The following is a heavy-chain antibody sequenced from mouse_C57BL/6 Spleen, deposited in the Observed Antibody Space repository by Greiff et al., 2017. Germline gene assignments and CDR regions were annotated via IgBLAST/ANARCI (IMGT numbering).Heavy chain of an antibody. CDR2: IYPSVSET. CDR1: GYTFTSYW. Sequence: QVRLQPPGAELVRPGSSVKLSCKASGYTFTSYWLAWGKQRPGQGLAWIGNIYPSVSETHYNQTFKDKATLTVDKTSITAYMLLSSLTSEVSAVYYCARDSSGYIDVWGQGTTLTVSS. CDR3: ARDSSGYIDV. V-gene: IGHV1-61*01. D-gene: IGHD3-2*02. J-gene: IGHJ2*01.